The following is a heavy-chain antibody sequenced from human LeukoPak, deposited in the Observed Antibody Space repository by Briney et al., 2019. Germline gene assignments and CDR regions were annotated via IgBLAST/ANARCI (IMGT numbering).Heavy chain of an antibody. J-gene: IGHJ4*02. V-gene: IGHV3-30*18. CDR3: AKPFGSSSWSFDY. CDR2: ISYDGSNK. D-gene: IGHD6-13*01. Sequence: GRSLRLSCAASGFTFISYGMHWVRKAPGKGLEWVAVISYDGSNKYYADSVKGRFTISRDNSKNTLYLQMNSLRAEDTAVYYCAKPFGSSSWSFDYWGQGTLVTVSS. CDR1: GFTFISYG.